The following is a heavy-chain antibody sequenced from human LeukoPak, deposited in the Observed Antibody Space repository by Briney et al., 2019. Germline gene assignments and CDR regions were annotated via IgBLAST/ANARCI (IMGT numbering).Heavy chain of an antibody. CDR2: IYYSGST. J-gene: IGHJ6*03. D-gene: IGHD6-19*01. CDR3: ARPGAVAGHYYYYMDV. CDR1: GGSISSSSYY. V-gene: IGHV4-39*01. Sequence: PSETLSLTCTVSGGSISSSSYYWGWIRQPPGKGLEWIGGIYYSGSTYYNPSLKSRVTISVDTSKNQFSLKLSSVTAADTAVYYCARPGAVAGHYYYYMDVWGKGATVTVSS.